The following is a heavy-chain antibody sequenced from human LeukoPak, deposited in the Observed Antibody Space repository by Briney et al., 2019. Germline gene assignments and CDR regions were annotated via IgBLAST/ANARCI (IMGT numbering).Heavy chain of an antibody. CDR3: ARGEEYSSSWYRYYYYMDV. V-gene: IGHV1-8*02. D-gene: IGHD6-13*01. J-gene: IGHJ6*03. CDR2: MNPNSGNT. Sequence: ASVKVSCKASGYTFTGYYMHWVRQATGQGLEWMGWMNPNSGNTGYAQKFQGRVTMTRNTSISTAYMELSSLRSEDTAVYYCARGEEYSSSWYRYYYYMDVWGKGTTVTISS. CDR1: GYTFTGYY.